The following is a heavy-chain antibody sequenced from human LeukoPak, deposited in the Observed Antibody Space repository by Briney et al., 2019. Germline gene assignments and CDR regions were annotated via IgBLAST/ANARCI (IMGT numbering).Heavy chain of an antibody. V-gene: IGHV4-61*08. CDR2: IYYSGST. Sequence: SETLSLTCTVSGGSISSGDYYWSWIRQPPGKGLEWIGYIYYSGSTNYNPSLKSRVTISVDTSKNQFSLKLSSVTAADTAVYYCARGHLRGSSGEDYYYYYGMDVWGQGTTVTVSS. D-gene: IGHD6-19*01. J-gene: IGHJ6*02. CDR3: ARGHLRGSSGEDYYYYYGMDV. CDR1: GGSISSGDYY.